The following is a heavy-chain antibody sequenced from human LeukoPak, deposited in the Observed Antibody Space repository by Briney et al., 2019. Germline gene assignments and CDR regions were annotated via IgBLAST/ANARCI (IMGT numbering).Heavy chain of an antibody. CDR2: INHSGST. J-gene: IGHJ4*02. Sequence: SETLSLTCAVYGGSFSGYYWSWIRQPPRKGLEWIGEINHSGSTNYNPSLKSRVTISVDTSKNQFSLKLSSVTAADTAVYYCARVADIVAGVDYWGQGTLVTVSS. V-gene: IGHV4-34*01. CDR3: ARVADIVAGVDY. CDR1: GGSFSGYY. D-gene: IGHD5-12*01.